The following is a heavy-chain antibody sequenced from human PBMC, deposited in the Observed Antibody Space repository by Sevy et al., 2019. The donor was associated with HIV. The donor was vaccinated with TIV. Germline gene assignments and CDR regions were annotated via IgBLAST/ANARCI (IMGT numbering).Heavy chain of an antibody. D-gene: IGHD2-2*01. J-gene: IGHJ6*02. Sequence: GGSLRLSCAASGFTVSSNYMSWVRQAPGKGLEWVSVIYSGGSIYYADSVKGRFTISRDNSKNTLYLQMNSLRAEDTAVYYCARDRIAPAAAYPPTTLNYYYYYGMDVWGQGTTVTVSS. CDR2: IYSGGSI. V-gene: IGHV3-53*01. CDR1: GFTVSSNY. CDR3: ARDRIAPAAAYPPTTLNYYYYYGMDV.